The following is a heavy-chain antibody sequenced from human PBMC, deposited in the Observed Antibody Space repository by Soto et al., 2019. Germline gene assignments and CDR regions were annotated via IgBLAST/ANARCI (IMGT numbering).Heavy chain of an antibody. D-gene: IGHD3-16*01. V-gene: IGHV3-30*19. J-gene: IGHJ1*01. CDR3: ARWGTTGGLDV. Sequence: QVQLVESGGGVVQPGTSLRVSCVGSGFTFRSYVIHWVRQAPGKGLEWVALTSYDGSDKYYDDSVRGRFTISRDNSRITVDLQMDSLRLEDTALYYCARWGTTGGLDVWGQGTVVSVSS. CDR2: TSYDGSDK. CDR1: GFTFRSYV.